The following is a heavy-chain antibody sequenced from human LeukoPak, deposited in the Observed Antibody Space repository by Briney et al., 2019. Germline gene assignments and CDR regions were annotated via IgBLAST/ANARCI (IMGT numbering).Heavy chain of an antibody. J-gene: IGHJ4*02. Sequence: SGPGLVKPSQTLSLTCTVSGGSISSGGYYWSWIRQHPGKGLEWIGYIYYSGSTYYNPSLKSRVTISVDTSKNQFSLKLSSVTAADTAVYYCARSQKSYYYDSSGYYYGGTLDYWGQGTLVTVSS. V-gene: IGHV4-31*03. CDR3: ARSQKSYYYDSSGYYYGGTLDY. D-gene: IGHD3-22*01. CDR2: IYYSGST. CDR1: GGSISSGGYY.